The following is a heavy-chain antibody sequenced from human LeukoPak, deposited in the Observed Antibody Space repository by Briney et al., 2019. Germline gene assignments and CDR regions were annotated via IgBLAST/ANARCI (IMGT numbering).Heavy chain of an antibody. CDR1: GYSFTSYW. J-gene: IGHJ6*03. Sequence: PGESLKISCKGSGYSFTSYWIGWVRQMPGKGLEWVSSISVSGSSTYYADSVKGRFTISRDNSKNTLSLQMNSLRAEDTAIYHCAKDPSKSTPNFYMDVWGKGTTVTVSS. V-gene: IGHV3-23*01. CDR3: AKDPSKSTPNFYMDV. CDR2: ISVSGSST. D-gene: IGHD2-15*01.